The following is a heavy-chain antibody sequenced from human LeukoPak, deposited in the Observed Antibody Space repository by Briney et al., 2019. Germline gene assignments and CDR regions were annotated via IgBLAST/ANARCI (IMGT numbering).Heavy chain of an antibody. Sequence: GSVKVSCTASGYTFTGYYMPWVRHAPGQGLEWMGWINPNSGGTNYAQKFQGRVTMTRDTSISTAYMELSRLRSDDTAVYYCARDCNDFWSGYYPDSFDYWGQGTLVTVSS. CDR3: ARDCNDFWSGYYPDSFDY. CDR2: INPNSGGT. J-gene: IGHJ4*02. D-gene: IGHD3-3*01. V-gene: IGHV1-2*02. CDR1: GYTFTGYY.